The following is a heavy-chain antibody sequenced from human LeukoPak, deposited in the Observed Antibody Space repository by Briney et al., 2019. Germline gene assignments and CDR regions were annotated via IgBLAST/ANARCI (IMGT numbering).Heavy chain of an antibody. CDR2: IYYSGST. Sequence: PSETLSLTCTVSGGSISSSSYYWGWIRQPPGKGLEWIGSIYYSGSTYYNPSLKSRVTISVDTSKNQFSLKLSSVTAADTAVYYCARLNLVWGDTSAISWGQGTLVTVSS. CDR3: ARLNLVWGDTSAIS. J-gene: IGHJ5*02. CDR1: GGSISSSSYY. D-gene: IGHD3-16*01. V-gene: IGHV4-39*01.